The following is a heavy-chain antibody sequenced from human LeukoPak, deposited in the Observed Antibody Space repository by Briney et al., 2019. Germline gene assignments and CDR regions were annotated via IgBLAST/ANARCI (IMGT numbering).Heavy chain of an antibody. Sequence: GESLKISCKGSGYSFTSYWIGWVRQMPGRGLEWMGIIYPGDSEARYSPSFQGQVTISADKSISTAYLQWSSLKASDTAMFYCARSDYGDYYFDYWGQGTLVTVSS. CDR1: GYSFTSYW. V-gene: IGHV5-51*01. J-gene: IGHJ4*02. CDR3: ARSDYGDYYFDY. D-gene: IGHD4-17*01. CDR2: IYPGDSEA.